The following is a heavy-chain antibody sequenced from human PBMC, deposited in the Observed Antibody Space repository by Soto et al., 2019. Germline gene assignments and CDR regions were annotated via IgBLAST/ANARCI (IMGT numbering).Heavy chain of an antibody. J-gene: IGHJ4*02. CDR1: GGTFSRYG. CDR2: ISPIFGTT. V-gene: IGHV1-69*01. CDR3: ARTYYQWEALHYFDF. D-gene: IGHD1-26*01. Sequence: QVQLVQSGAEVKKPGSSVKVSCTASGGTFSRYGFTWVRQAPGQGFQWMGGISPIFGTTHYEQNFQGRLSITAEDSTSTVYLELSTLRSEDTAIYFCARTYYQWEALHYFDFWGQGTLVTVSS.